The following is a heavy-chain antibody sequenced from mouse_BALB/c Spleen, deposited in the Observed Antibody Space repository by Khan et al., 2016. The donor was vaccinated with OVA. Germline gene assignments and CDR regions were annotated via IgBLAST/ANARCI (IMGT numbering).Heavy chain of an antibody. CDR2: IRGDGSI. V-gene: IGHV2-3*01. CDR1: GFSLTSNG. CDR3: AKLRGFYFDY. J-gene: IGHJ2*01. Sequence: VKLEVSGPGLVAPSQSLSITCTVSGFSLTSNGVSWVRQPPGQGLEWLGVIRGDGSINYHSVLKSRLSISTENSKSQVFLKLNSLQTDDTATYYCAKLRGFYFDYWGQGTTLTVSS.